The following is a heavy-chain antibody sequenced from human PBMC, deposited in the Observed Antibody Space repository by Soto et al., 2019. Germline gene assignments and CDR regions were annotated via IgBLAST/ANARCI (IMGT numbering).Heavy chain of an antibody. CDR1: GGTFSIYT. CDR3: ARPARPYYYDSSGLYYYYGMDV. J-gene: IGHJ6*02. D-gene: IGHD3-22*01. V-gene: IGHV1-69*02. Sequence: ASVKVSCKASGGTFSIYTISWVLQAPGQGLEWMGRIIPILGIANYAQKFQGRVTITADKSTSTAYMELSSLRSEDTAVYYCARPARPYYYDSSGLYYYYGMDVWGQGTTVTVSS. CDR2: IIPILGIA.